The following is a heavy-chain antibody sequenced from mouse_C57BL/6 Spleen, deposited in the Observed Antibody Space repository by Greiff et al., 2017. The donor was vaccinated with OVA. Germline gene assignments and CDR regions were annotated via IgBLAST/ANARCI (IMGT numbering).Heavy chain of an antibody. J-gene: IGHJ4*01. CDR1: GYSITSGYY. CDR3: AREGGSYAMDY. Sequence: VQLKESGPGLVKPSQSLSLTCSVTGYSITSGYYWNWIRQFPGNKLEWMGYISYDGSNNYNPSLKNRISITRDTSKNQFFLELNSVTTEDTATYYYAREGGSYAMDYWGQGTSVTVSS. V-gene: IGHV3-6*01. CDR2: ISYDGSN.